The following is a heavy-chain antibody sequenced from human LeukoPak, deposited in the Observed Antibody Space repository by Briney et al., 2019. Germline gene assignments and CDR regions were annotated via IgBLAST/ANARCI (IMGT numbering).Heavy chain of an antibody. J-gene: IGHJ3*02. D-gene: IGHD2-2*01. CDR2: IVVGSGNT. CDR1: GFTFTSSA. V-gene: IGHV1-58*01. CDR3: AAPSGYIPAAAYDAFDI. Sequence: GASVKVSCKASGFTFTSSAVQWVRQARGQRLEWIGWIVVGSGNTNYAQKFQERVTITRDMSTSTAYMELSSLRSEDTAVYYCAAPSGYIPAAAYDAFDIWGQGTMVTVSS.